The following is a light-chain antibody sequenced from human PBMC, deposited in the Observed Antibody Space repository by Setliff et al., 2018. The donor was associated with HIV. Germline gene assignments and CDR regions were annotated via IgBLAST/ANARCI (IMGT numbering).Light chain of an antibody. J-gene: IGLJ2*01. V-gene: IGLV2-14*01. CDR3: CSYAGSRPLV. CDR2: EVS. Sequence: LTQPASVSGSPGQSITVSCTGTSNDIGAYDYVSWYQQHPGKAPKLILYEVSQRPSGVSNRFSGSKSGNTASLTISRLQAEDEADYYCCSYAGSRPLVFGGGTKVTVL. CDR1: SNDIGAYDY.